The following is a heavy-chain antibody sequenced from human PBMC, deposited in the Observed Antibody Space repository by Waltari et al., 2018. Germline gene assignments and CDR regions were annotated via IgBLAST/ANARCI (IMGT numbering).Heavy chain of an antibody. Sequence: VGRIRSKANSYATAYAASVKGRFTISRDDSKNTAYLQMNSLKTEDTAVYYCTTGGGYYAKPTFLDPGRVVYFDYWGQGTLVTVSS. J-gene: IGHJ4*02. CDR2: IRSKANSYAT. D-gene: IGHD3-10*01. CDR3: TTGGGYYAKPTFLDPGRVVYFDY. V-gene: IGHV3-73*01.